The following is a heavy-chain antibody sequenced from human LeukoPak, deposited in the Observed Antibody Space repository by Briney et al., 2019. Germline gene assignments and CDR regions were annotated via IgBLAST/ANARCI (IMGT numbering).Heavy chain of an antibody. CDR2: IWYDGSNK. D-gene: IGHD3-22*01. CDR3: AKAAYDSSGYYNYYYYMDV. CDR1: GFTFSSYG. Sequence: GGSLRLSCAASGFTFSSYGMHWVREAPGKGLEWVAVIWYDGSNKYYADSVKGRFTISRDNSKKTLYLHLNILSAEARSVNYCAKAAYDSSGYYNYYYYMDVWGKGTTVTVSS. J-gene: IGHJ6*03. V-gene: IGHV3-33*06.